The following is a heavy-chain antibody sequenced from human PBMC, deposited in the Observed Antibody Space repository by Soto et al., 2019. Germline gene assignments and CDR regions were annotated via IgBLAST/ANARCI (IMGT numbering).Heavy chain of an antibody. V-gene: IGHV1-8*01. D-gene: IGHD6-19*01. Sequence: QVQLVQSGAEVKKPGASVKVSCKASGYTFTTYDINWVRQATGQGLEWMGWMNPNSGNTGYAQKFQGRVNMTRNTSMSTAYMELSSLRSEDTAVYYCARDASGWYELDYWGQGILVTVSS. J-gene: IGHJ4*01. CDR3: ARDASGWYELDY. CDR2: MNPNSGNT. CDR1: GYTFTTYD.